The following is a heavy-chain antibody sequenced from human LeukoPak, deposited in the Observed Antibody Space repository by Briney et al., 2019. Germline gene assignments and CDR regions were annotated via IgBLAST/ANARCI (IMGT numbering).Heavy chain of an antibody. CDR3: ARDNSYGYWREPFDAFYI. V-gene: IGHV4-61*02. CDR1: DSAIRSGSYY. J-gene: IGHJ3*02. CDR2: IYTSGST. Sequence: SETLSLTCTVPDSAIRSGSYYWSWIRQPAGKGLEWIGRIYTSGSTNYNPSLTSRVTISVDTSKNPFSLKLSSVTAADTAVYYCARDNSYGYWREPFDAFYIWGQGTMVTVSS. D-gene: IGHD5-18*01.